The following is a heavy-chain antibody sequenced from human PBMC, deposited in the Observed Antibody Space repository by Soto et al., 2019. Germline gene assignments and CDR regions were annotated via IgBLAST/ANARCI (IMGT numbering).Heavy chain of an antibody. J-gene: IGHJ3*01. V-gene: IGHV1-18*01. D-gene: IGHD2-2*01. CDR1: GYTFTTYG. CDR3: VRVKVPAAVLGAFEV. CDR2: INPLKGDT. Sequence: QAQLVQSGGEMKKAGASVKVSCKASGYTFTTYGITWVRQAPGQGLDWMGWINPLKGDTKSAANFQDRVTMTTDTSTRTAYMELRSLRSDDTAVYYCVRVKVPAAVLGAFEVWGQGTLVTVSS.